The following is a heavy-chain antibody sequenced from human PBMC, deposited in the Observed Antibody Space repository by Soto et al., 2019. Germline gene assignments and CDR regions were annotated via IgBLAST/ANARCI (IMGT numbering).Heavy chain of an antibody. CDR1: GFTFSSYA. CDR3: ARVPDLDYCSKTSCLYYFDY. Sequence: GGSLRLSCAASGFTFSSYAMHWVRQAPGKGLEWVAVISYDGSNKYYADSVKGRFTISRDNSKNTLYLQMNSLRAEDTAVYYCARVPDLDYCSKTSCLYYFDYWGQGALVTVSS. V-gene: IGHV3-30-3*01. CDR2: ISYDGSNK. D-gene: IGHD2-2*01. J-gene: IGHJ4*02.